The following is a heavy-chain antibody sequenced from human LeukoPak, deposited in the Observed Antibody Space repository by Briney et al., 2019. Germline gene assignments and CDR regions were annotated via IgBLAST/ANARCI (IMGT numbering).Heavy chain of an antibody. CDR3: AREGGGRYYYDSTAYSACDY. CDR2: INPSGGST. Sequence: ASVKVSCKASGHTFSSYSMHWVRQAPGQGLEWMGIINPSGGSTIYAQKFQGRVTMTRDTSTSTVYMELSSLRSEDTAVYYCAREGGGRYYYDSTAYSACDYWGQGTLVTVSS. CDR1: GHTFSSYS. V-gene: IGHV1-46*01. D-gene: IGHD3-22*01. J-gene: IGHJ4*02.